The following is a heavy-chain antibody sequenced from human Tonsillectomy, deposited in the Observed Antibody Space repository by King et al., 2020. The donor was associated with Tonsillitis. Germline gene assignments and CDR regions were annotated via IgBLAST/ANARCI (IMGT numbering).Heavy chain of an antibody. Sequence: VQLVESGAEVKKPGESLKISCKGSGYSFTSYWIGWVRQMPGKGLEWMGIIYPGDSDTRYSPSFQGQVTISADKSISTAYLQWSSLKASDTAMYYCARPRRGERWSSPYDWYFDLWGRGTLVTVSS. D-gene: IGHD3-16*01. V-gene: IGHV5-51*01. J-gene: IGHJ2*01. CDR3: ARPRRGERWSSPYDWYFDL. CDR2: IYPGDSDT. CDR1: GYSFTSYW.